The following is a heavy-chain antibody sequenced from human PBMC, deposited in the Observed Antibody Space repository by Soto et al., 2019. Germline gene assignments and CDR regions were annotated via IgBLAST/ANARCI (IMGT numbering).Heavy chain of an antibody. Sequence: EVQLVESGGGLIQPGGSLRLSCAASGFTVSSNYMSWVRQAPGKGLEWVSAISGSGGSTYYADSVKGRFTISRDNSKNTLYLQMNSLRAEDTAVYYCAKFLKGKKDIVVVPAATRPGYYYYGMDVWGQGTTVTVSS. CDR2: ISGSGGST. CDR1: GFTVSSNY. V-gene: IGHV3-23*04. CDR3: AKFLKGKKDIVVVPAATRPGYYYYGMDV. D-gene: IGHD2-2*01. J-gene: IGHJ6*02.